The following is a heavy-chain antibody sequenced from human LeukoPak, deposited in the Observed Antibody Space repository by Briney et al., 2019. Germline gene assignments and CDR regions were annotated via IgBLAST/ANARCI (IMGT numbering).Heavy chain of an antibody. V-gene: IGHV3-23*01. CDR1: GFTFSSYA. CDR3: AKEGIAVAGPFYY. Sequence: PGGSLRLSCAASGFTFSSYAMSWVRQAPGKGLEWVSTISGSGDSTYYADSVKGRFTISRDNSKNTLYLQINSLRAEDTAVYYCAKEGIAVAGPFYYWGQGTLVTVSS. J-gene: IGHJ4*02. CDR2: ISGSGDST. D-gene: IGHD6-19*01.